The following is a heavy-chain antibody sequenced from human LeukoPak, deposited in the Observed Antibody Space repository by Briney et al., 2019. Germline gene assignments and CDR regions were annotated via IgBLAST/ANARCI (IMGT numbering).Heavy chain of an antibody. J-gene: IGHJ4*02. CDR2: IYYSGST. V-gene: IGHV4-59*01. CDR1: GGSISSYY. D-gene: IGHD6-19*01. CDR3: ARDLLSTAGYFDY. Sequence: SETLSLTCTVPGGSISSYYWSWIRQPPGKGLEWIGYIYYSGSTNYNPSLKSRVTISVDTSKNQFSLNLSSVTAADTAVYYCARDLLSTAGYFDYWGQGTLVTVSS.